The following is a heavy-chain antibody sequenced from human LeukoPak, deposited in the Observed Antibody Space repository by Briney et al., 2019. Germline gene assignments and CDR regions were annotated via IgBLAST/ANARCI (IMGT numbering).Heavy chain of an antibody. D-gene: IGHD3-10*01. Sequence: GASVKVSCKASGYTFTSYGISWVRQAPGQGLEWMGWISVYNGNTNYAQKLQGRVTMTTDTSTSTAYMELRSLRSDDTAVYYCARVGYYGSGSYYPFYFDYWGQGTPVTVSS. CDR1: GYTFTSYG. CDR3: ARVGYYGSGSYYPFYFDY. CDR2: ISVYNGNT. J-gene: IGHJ4*02. V-gene: IGHV1-18*01.